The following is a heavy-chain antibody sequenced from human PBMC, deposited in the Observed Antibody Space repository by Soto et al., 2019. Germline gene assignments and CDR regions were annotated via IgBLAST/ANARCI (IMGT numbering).Heavy chain of an antibody. D-gene: IGHD6-19*01. CDR1: GFTFTNFA. J-gene: IGHJ6*03. V-gene: IGHV3-23*01. CDR2: VSGSGGST. CDR3: AKGPVAPTYYFYMDV. Sequence: GGSLRLSCAASGFTFTNFAMSWVRQAPGKGLEWVAGVSGSGGSTYYADSVKGRFTISRDTSKNTLYLQMNSLRAEDTAVYYCAKGPVAPTYYFYMDVWGKGTTVTVSS.